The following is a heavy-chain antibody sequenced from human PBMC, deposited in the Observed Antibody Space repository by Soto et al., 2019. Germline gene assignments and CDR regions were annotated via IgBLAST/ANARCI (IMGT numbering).Heavy chain of an antibody. D-gene: IGHD6-13*01. CDR3: AKGYREYSSSWFDY. CDR2: MSGSGGST. Sequence: GGSLRLSCAAPGFTFSRNAMSWVRQPPGKGLERVSVMSGSGGSTYYADSVTGRFTISRDNSKNTLYLQMNSLRAEDTAVYYCAKGYREYSSSWFDYWGQGTLVTVSS. J-gene: IGHJ4*02. CDR1: GFTFSRNA. V-gene: IGHV3-23*01.